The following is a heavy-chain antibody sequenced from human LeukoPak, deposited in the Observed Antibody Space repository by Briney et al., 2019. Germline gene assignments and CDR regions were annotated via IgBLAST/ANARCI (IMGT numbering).Heavy chain of an antibody. CDR1: SGAISGSSYY. D-gene: IGHD1-26*01. CDR2: ISYSGST. CDR3: ARHSGSYLYYFDF. Sequence: PSETLSLTCTVSSGAISGSSYYWGWIRQPPGKGLEWIGSISYSGSTDYNPSLKSRVTISVDTSKNQFSLRLSSVTAADTAVYYCARHSGSYLYYFDFWGQGALVTVSS. V-gene: IGHV4-39*01. J-gene: IGHJ4*02.